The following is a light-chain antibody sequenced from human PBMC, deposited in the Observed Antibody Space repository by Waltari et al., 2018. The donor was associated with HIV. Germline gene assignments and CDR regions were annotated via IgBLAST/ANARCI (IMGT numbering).Light chain of an antibody. CDR2: AAS. Sequence: EIVLTQSPGTLSLSPGERATLSCRASQSVCSTYLVWYQQKPGQAPRLLIYAASSRATGIPDRFSGSGSGTDFTLTISRLEPEDFAVYYCHHYVTSPPWMFGQGTKVEMK. CDR1: QSVCSTY. V-gene: IGKV3-20*01. J-gene: IGKJ1*01. CDR3: HHYVTSPPWM.